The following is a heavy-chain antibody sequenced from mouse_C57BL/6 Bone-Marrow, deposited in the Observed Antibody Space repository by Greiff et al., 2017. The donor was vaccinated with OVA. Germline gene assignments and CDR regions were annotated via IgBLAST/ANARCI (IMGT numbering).Heavy chain of an antibody. D-gene: IGHD1-1*01. Sequence: EVQLVESGGGLVKPGGSLKLSCAASGFTFSSYAMSWVRQTPEKRLEWVATISDGGSYTYYPDNVKGRFTISRDNAKNNLYLQMSHLKSEDTAMYYCARDRGYYGSSPWFAYWGQGTLVTVSA. CDR2: ISDGGSYT. V-gene: IGHV5-4*01. CDR1: GFTFSSYA. J-gene: IGHJ3*01. CDR3: ARDRGYYGSSPWFAY.